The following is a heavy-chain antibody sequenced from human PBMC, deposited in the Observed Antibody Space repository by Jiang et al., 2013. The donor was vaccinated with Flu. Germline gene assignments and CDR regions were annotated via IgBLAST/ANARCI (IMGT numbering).Heavy chain of an antibody. CDR2: IYTSGST. V-gene: IGHV4-4*07. D-gene: IGHD2-21*02. Sequence: CTVSGGSISSYYWSWIRQPAGKGLEWIGRIYTSGSTNYNPSLKSRVTMSVDTSKNQLSMKLSSVTAADTAVYYCARDMVTAIPGAAFDIWGQGTMVTVSS. CDR1: GGSISSYY. J-gene: IGHJ3*02. CDR3: ARDMVTAIPGAAFDI.